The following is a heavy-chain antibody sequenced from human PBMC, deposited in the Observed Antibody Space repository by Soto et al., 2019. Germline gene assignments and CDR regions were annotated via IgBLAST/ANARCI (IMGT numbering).Heavy chain of an antibody. CDR1: GYTSTSYD. CDR3: ARGPPYSSWNWFDP. J-gene: IGHJ5*02. V-gene: IGHV1-8*01. Sequence: ASVKVSCKASGYTSTSYDINWVRQATGQGLEWMGWTNPNSGNTGYAQKFQGRVTMTRSTSISTAYMELSSLRSEDTAVYYCARGPPYSSWNWFDPWEQGTLVTVSS. D-gene: IGHD6-6*01. CDR2: TNPNSGNT.